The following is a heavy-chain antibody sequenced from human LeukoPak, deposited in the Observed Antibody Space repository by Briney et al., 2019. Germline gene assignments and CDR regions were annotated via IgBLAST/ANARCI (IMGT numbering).Heavy chain of an antibody. J-gene: IGHJ4*02. Sequence: PGGSLRLSCAASGFTYSNYAMNWVRQAPGKGLEWVSAISGNGGSTYYADSVKGRFTISRDNSKNTLYLQMNTLRAEDTAIYYCAKFRPITSVAGTIFHYWGQGTLVTVSS. CDR3: AKFRPITSVAGTIFHY. CDR1: GFTYSNYA. V-gene: IGHV3-23*01. CDR2: ISGNGGST. D-gene: IGHD6-19*01.